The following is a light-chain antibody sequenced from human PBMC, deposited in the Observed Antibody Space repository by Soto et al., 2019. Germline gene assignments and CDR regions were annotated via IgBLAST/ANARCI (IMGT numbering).Light chain of an antibody. CDR1: SSDVGGYKY. Sequence: QSALTQPRSVSESPGQSVTISCSGTSSDVGGYKYVSWYQQHPGKAPKLMIYDVSKRPSGVPERFSGSKSGSTASLTISGLQAEDEADYYCCSYAGSFTWVFGGGTKLTVL. CDR3: CSYAGSFTWV. V-gene: IGLV2-11*01. J-gene: IGLJ3*02. CDR2: DVS.